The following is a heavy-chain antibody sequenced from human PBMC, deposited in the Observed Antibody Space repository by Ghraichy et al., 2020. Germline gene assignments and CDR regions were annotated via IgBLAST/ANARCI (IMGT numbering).Heavy chain of an antibody. V-gene: IGHV4-30-2*06. D-gene: IGHD5-12*01. J-gene: IGHJ3*02. CDR3: TSGRNSGYVLGETFDI. CDR2: IYQSGTT. CDR1: GDSMNSNSYS. Sequence: SETLSLTCAVSGDSMNSNSYSWTWIRQSPGKGLEWIVSIYQSGTTYYNPSLNSRVIITVHTSTKQFSLQLASATAADTAVYFCTSGRNSGYVLGETFDIWGQGTMVTVSS.